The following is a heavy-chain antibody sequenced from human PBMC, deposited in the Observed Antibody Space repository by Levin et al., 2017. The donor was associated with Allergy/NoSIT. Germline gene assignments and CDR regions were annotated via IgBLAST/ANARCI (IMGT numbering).Heavy chain of an antibody. CDR2: ISASSSTI. CDR3: ARVSSGWSIDY. D-gene: IGHD6-19*01. V-gene: IGHV3-48*02. CDR1: GFTFSSHS. J-gene: IGHJ4*02. Sequence: GVLKISCAASGFTFSSHSMNWVRQAPGKGLEWVSYISASSSTIYYADSVKGRFTISRDYAKKSLDLQMKSLRDEDTAVYYCARVSSGWSIDYWGQGTLVAVSS.